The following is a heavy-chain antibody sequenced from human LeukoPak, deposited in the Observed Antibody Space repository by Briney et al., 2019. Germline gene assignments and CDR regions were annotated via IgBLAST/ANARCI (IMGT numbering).Heavy chain of an antibody. CDR2: IYYSGST. Sequence: PSETLSLTCNVSGGSISSSSYYWGWIHQPPGKGLEWIGSIYYSGSTYYNPSLKSRVTISVDTSKNQFSLKLSSVTAADTAVYYCARTYDSSGYYAHYFDYWGQGTLVTVSS. D-gene: IGHD3-22*01. CDR1: GGSISSSSYY. CDR3: ARTYDSSGYYAHYFDY. J-gene: IGHJ4*02. V-gene: IGHV4-39*07.